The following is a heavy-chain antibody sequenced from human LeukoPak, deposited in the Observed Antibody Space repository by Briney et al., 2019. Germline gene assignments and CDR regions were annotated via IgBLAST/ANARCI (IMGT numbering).Heavy chain of an antibody. Sequence: PGGSLRLSCAASGFTFSNYWMHWVRQAPGKGLVWVSRINSDARSTSYADSVKGRFTISRDNAKNSLDLQMNSLRAEDTAVYYCARDTLGEGEDANYAVYYFDYWGQGTPVTVSS. CDR1: GFTFSNYW. D-gene: IGHD4/OR15-4a*01. CDR2: INSDARST. J-gene: IGHJ4*02. CDR3: ARDTLGEGEDANYAVYYFDY. V-gene: IGHV3-74*01.